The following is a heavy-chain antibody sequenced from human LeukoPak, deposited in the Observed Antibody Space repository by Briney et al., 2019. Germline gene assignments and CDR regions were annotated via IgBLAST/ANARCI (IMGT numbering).Heavy chain of an antibody. CDR2: ITPILGIA. CDR1: GGTFSSYA. J-gene: IGHJ4*02. Sequence: SVKVSCKASGGTFSSYALSWVRQAPGQGLEWIGGITPILGIANYAQDLQGRVTITADKSTNTDYMELSSLRSEDTAVYYCASQDSSGYYLIDYWGQGTLVTVSS. CDR3: ASQDSSGYYLIDY. D-gene: IGHD3-22*01. V-gene: IGHV1-69*04.